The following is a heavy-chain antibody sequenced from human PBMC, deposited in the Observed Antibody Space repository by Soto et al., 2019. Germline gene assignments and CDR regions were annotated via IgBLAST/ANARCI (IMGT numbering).Heavy chain of an antibody. Sequence: GGSLRLSCAASGLTFSSYGMHWVRQAPGKGLEWVAVISYDGSNKYYADSVKGRFTISRDNSKNTLYLQMNSLRAEDTAVYYCAKDRCTYYYDSSGYYRHGIYDYRGQGSLVTVSS. CDR2: ISYDGSNK. CDR3: AKDRCTYYYDSSGYYRHGIYDY. V-gene: IGHV3-30*18. CDR1: GLTFSSYG. D-gene: IGHD3-22*01. J-gene: IGHJ4*02.